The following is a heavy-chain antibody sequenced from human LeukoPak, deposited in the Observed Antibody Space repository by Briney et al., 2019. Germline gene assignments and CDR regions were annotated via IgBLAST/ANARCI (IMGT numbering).Heavy chain of an antibody. D-gene: IGHD1-26*01. CDR3: ARVGVLATHYYYYGMDV. Sequence: ASVKVSCKASGYTFTSYGVSWVRQAPGQGLEWMGWISANTGNTNYVQTLQGRVSMTTATSTSTAYMELRNLRSDDTAVYYCARVGVLATHYYYYGMDVWGQGTTVTVSS. CDR1: GYTFTSYG. V-gene: IGHV1-18*01. CDR2: ISANTGNT. J-gene: IGHJ6*02.